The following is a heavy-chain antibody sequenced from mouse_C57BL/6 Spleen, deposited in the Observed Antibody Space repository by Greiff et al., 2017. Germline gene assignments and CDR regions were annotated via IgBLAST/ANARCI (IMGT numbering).Heavy chain of an antibody. D-gene: IGHD1-1*01. CDR1: GYTFTSYG. Sequence: QVQLQQSGAALARPGASVKLSCKASGYTFTSYGISWVKQRTGQGLEWIGEIDPRSGNTYYNEKFKGKATLTADKSYSTAYMELRSLTSEDSAVYFCATYYGSYFGYWGQGTTLTVS. CDR3: ATYYGSYFGY. J-gene: IGHJ2*01. V-gene: IGHV1-81*01. CDR2: IDPRSGNT.